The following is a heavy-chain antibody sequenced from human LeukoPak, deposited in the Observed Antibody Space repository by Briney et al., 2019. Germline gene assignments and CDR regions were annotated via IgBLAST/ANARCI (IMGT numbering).Heavy chain of an antibody. J-gene: IGHJ4*02. V-gene: IGHV4-59*01. D-gene: IGHD3-9*01. CDR1: GGFISSYY. Sequence: PSETLSLTCTVSGGFISSYYWSWIRQPPGKGLEWIGYIYSSGSTNYNPSLKSRVTISVDTSKNQFSLKLSSVTAADTAVYYCASSLDILTGYYFDYWGQGTLVTVSS. CDR2: IYSSGST. CDR3: ASSLDILTGYYFDY.